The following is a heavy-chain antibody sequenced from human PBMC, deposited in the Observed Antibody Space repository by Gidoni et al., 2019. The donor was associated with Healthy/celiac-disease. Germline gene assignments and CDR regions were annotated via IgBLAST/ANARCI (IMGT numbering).Heavy chain of an antibody. V-gene: IGHV3-23*01. CDR2: ISGSGGST. J-gene: IGHJ6*02. CDR1: GFTFSSYA. CDR3: AKDIGYCSGGSCPNYYYGMDV. D-gene: IGHD2-15*01. Sequence: EVQLLQSGGGLVQPGGSLRLHCAASGFTFSSYAMSWVRQAPGKGLEWVSAISGSGGSTYYADSVKGRFTISRDNSKNTLYLQMNSLRAEDTAVYYCAKDIGYCSGGSCPNYYYGMDVWGQGTTVTVSS.